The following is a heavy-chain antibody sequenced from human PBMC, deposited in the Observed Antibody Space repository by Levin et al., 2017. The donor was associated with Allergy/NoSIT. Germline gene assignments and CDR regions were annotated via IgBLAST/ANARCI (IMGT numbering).Heavy chain of an antibody. D-gene: IGHD2-15*01. J-gene: IGHJ4*02. Sequence: SDTLSLTCTVSGGSISSYYWSWIRQPPGKGLEWIGYIYYSGSTNYNPSLKSRVTISVDTSKNQFSLKLTSVTAADTAVYYCARQCSGGSCIDYWGQGTLVTVFS. V-gene: IGHV4-59*08. CDR1: GGSISSYY. CDR3: ARQCSGGSCIDY. CDR2: IYYSGST.